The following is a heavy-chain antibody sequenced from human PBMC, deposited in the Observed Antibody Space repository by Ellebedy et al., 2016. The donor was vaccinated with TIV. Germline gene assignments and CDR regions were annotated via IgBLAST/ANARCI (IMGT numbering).Heavy chain of an antibody. CDR2: INPNSGGT. CDR1: GYTFTGYY. Sequence: ASVKVSXXASGYTFTGYYMHWVRQAPGQGLEWMGWINPNSGGTNYAQKFQGWVTMTRDTSISTAYMELSRLRSDDTAVYYCARASEGATRFYGYWGQGTLVTVSS. J-gene: IGHJ4*02. D-gene: IGHD1-26*01. CDR3: ARASEGATRFYGY. V-gene: IGHV1-2*04.